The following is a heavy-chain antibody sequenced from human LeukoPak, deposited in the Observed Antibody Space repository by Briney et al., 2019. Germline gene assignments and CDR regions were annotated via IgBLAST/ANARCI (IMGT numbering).Heavy chain of an antibody. J-gene: IGHJ4*02. Sequence: PSETLSLTCTVSGHSISSGYYWGWFRQTPGRGLEWIASISHSGSPYYNPSLKSRVTISEDLSRNVFSLTLNSVTAADAAVYYCAREGRENIAIGVDWGQGALVTVSS. CDR3: AREGRENIAIGVD. D-gene: IGHD3-16*02. V-gene: IGHV4-38-2*02. CDR2: ISHSGSP. CDR1: GHSISSGYY.